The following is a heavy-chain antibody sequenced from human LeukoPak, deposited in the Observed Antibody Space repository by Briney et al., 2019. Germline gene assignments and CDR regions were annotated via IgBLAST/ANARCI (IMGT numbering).Heavy chain of an antibody. Sequence: SEALSLTCTVSGGSISSYYWSWIRQPPGKGLEWIGYIYYSGSTNYNPSLKSRVTISVDTSKNQFSLKLSSVTAADTAVYYCARYQQLVPGFDPWGQGTLVTVSS. D-gene: IGHD6-13*01. CDR1: GGSISSYY. V-gene: IGHV4-59*01. CDR3: ARYQQLVPGFDP. J-gene: IGHJ5*02. CDR2: IYYSGST.